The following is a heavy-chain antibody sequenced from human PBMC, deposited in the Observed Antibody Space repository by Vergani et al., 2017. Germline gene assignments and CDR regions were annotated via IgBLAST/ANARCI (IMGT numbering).Heavy chain of an antibody. V-gene: IGHV4-38-2*01. Sequence: QVQLQESGPGLVKPSETLSLTCAVSGYSISSGYYWGWIRQPPGKGLEWIGSIYHSGSTYYNPSLKSRGTISVDTSKNHFSLKLSAVTAADTAVYYCARNSGYDSVIYFDYWGQGTLVTVSS. D-gene: IGHD5-12*01. CDR2: IYHSGST. CDR3: ARNSGYDSVIYFDY. CDR1: GYSISSGYY. J-gene: IGHJ4*02.